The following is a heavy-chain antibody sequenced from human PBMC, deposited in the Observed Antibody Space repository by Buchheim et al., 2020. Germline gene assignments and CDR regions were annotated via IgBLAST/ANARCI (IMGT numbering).Heavy chain of an antibody. CDR2: INHSGST. CDR1: GGSVSSGSYY. CDR3: AITTIFGVVTQYYYGMDV. V-gene: IGHV4-61*01. Sequence: QVQLQESGPGLVKPSETLSLTCSVSGGSVSSGSYYWSWIRQPPGKGLEWIGEINHSGSTNYNPSLKSRVTISVDTSKNQFSLKLSSVTAADTAVYYCAITTIFGVVTQYYYGMDVWGQGTT. J-gene: IGHJ6*02. D-gene: IGHD3-3*01.